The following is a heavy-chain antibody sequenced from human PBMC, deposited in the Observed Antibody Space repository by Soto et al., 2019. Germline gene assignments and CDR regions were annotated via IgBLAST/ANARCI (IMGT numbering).Heavy chain of an antibody. CDR1: GFTFSMFA. CDR3: AKERNFWCVTAGFDS. J-gene: IGHJ5*01. Sequence: GGSLRLSCVGSGFTFSMFAMSWVRQSTGKGLEWISSISGSGGSTYYADSVKGRFTVSRDNSKTTVFLQMNSLRTEDTAVYFCAKERNFWCVTAGFDSWGQGSPVTVS. D-gene: IGHD3-3*01. CDR2: ISGSGGST. V-gene: IGHV3-23*01.